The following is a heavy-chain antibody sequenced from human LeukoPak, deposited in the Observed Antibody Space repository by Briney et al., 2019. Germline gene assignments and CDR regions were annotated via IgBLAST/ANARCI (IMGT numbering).Heavy chain of an antibody. D-gene: IGHD5-18*01. CDR2: INTNTGNP. CDR3: GRDPKLGIRGYTYGYIDH. CDR1: GYTFTSHV. Sequence: ASVKVSCKASGYTFTSHVMSWVRQAPGQGLEWMGWINTNTGNPTYAQGFTGRFVFSLDTSVSTAYLQISSLKAEDTAVYYCGRDPKLGIRGYTYGYIDHWGQGTLLTVAS. J-gene: IGHJ4*02. V-gene: IGHV7-4-1*02.